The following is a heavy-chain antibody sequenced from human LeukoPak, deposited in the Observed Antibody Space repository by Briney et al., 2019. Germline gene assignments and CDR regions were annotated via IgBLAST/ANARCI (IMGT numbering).Heavy chain of an antibody. CDR1: GGSISSYY. CDR2: IYYSGST. CDR3: ARPPDRGSYYANWSAP. Sequence: PSETLSLTCTVSGGSISSYYWSWIRQPPGKGLEWIGYIYYSGSTNYNPSLKSRVTISVDTSKNQFSLKLSSVTAADTAVYYCARPPDRGSYYANWSAPGGQEPLVTVSS. D-gene: IGHD3-10*01. J-gene: IGHJ5*02. V-gene: IGHV4-59*08.